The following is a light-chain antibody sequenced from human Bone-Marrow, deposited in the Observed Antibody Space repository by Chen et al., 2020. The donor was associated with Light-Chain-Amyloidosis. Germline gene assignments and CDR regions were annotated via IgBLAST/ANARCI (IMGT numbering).Light chain of an antibody. CDR2: AAS. CDR3: QQYNNWPPEYT. Sequence: EIVMTPSPATLSMSPGERASLSCRASQSVGRNIAWYQQKPGQAPRLLIYAASTRATGITARFSGSGSGTEFTLTISSLQSEDFAVYYCQQYNNWPPEYTFGQGTKLEIK. J-gene: IGKJ2*01. CDR1: QSVGRN. V-gene: IGKV3-15*01.